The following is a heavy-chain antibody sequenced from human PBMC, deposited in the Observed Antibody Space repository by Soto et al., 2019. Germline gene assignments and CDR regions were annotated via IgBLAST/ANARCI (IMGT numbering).Heavy chain of an antibody. CDR3: AKELPHSYYYDSSGYFLY. CDR2: ISGSGGST. CDR1: GFTFSSYA. V-gene: IGHV3-23*01. D-gene: IGHD3-22*01. J-gene: IGHJ4*02. Sequence: GGSLRLSCAASGFTFSSYAMSWVRQAPGKGLEWVSAISGSGGSTYYADSVKGRFTISRDNSKNTLYLQMNSLRAEDTAVYYCAKELPHSYYYDSSGYFLYWGQGTLVTVSS.